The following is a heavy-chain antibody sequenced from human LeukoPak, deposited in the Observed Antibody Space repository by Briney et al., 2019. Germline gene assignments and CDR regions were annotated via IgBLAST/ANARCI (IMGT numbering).Heavy chain of an antibody. CDR3: AKRNPYSSGWYPFDF. CDR1: GFTVNSNC. J-gene: IGHJ4*02. Sequence: PGGSLRLSCAASGFTVNSNCMNWVRQAPGKGLEWVSVIYSGGSTYYADSLKGRFTISRDNSKNTLYLQMNSLRAEDTAVYYCAKRNPYSSGWYPFDFWGQGTLVTVSS. CDR2: IYSGGST. V-gene: IGHV3-53*01. D-gene: IGHD6-19*01.